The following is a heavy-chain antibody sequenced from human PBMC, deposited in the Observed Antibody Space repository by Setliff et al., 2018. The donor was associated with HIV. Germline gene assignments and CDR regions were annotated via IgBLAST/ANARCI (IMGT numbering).Heavy chain of an antibody. J-gene: IGHJ6*02. Sequence: SVKVSCKASGGTFSSYAISWVRQAPGQGLEWMGGIMPIFGPANYAQKFQGRVTITRDEFTNTGYMELSSLRSEDTAVYYCARPQWELGVDYYGMDVWGQGTTVTVSS. CDR1: GGTFSSYA. CDR2: IMPIFGPA. V-gene: IGHV1-69*13. CDR3: ARPQWELGVDYYGMDV. D-gene: IGHD1-26*01.